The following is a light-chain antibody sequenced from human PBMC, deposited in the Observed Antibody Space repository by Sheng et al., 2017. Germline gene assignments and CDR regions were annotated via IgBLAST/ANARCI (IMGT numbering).Light chain of an antibody. J-gene: IGLJ2*01. Sequence: SYVLTQPPSVSVAPGKTARITCGGNNIGSKSVNWYQQKPGQAPVLVVYDDSDRPSGIPERFSGFNSGNTATLTISRVEAGDEADYYCQVWDTSSDPQGVFGGGTKLTVL. CDR1: NIGSKS. CDR3: QVWDTSSDPQGV. V-gene: IGLV3-21*03. CDR2: DDS.